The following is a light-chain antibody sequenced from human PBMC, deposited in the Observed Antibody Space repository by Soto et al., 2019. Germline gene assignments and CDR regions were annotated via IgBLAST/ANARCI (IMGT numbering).Light chain of an antibody. Sequence: DIQLTQSPSFLSASVGDRATITCRASQGISSYLAWYQQKPGKAPKLLIYAASTLQSGVPSRFSGSGSGTEVTLTISSLQPEDFVTYYCQQLNSYPPYTFGQGTKLEIK. CDR3: QQLNSYPPYT. CDR1: QGISSY. V-gene: IGKV1-9*01. J-gene: IGKJ2*01. CDR2: AAS.